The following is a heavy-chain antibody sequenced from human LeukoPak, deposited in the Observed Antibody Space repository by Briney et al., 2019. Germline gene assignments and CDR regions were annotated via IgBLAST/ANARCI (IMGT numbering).Heavy chain of an antibody. V-gene: IGHV4-30-2*01. D-gene: IGHD6-6*01. CDR2: IYHSGST. CDR3: ARVNWQLVQDY. CDR1: GGSISSGGYS. Sequence: ASQTLSLTCAVSGGSISSGGYSWSWIRQPPGKGLEWIGYIYHSGSTYYNPSLKSRVTISVDRSKNQFSLKLSSVTAADTAVYYCARVNWQLVQDYWGQGTLVTVSS. J-gene: IGHJ4*02.